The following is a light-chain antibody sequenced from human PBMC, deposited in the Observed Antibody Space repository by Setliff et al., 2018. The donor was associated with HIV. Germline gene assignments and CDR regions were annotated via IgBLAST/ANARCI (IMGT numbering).Light chain of an antibody. CDR2: DVS. CDR1: SSDVGGYNY. V-gene: IGLV2-11*01. CDR3: CSHAGSYTFYV. J-gene: IGLJ1*01. Sequence: ALPQPRSVSGSPGQSVTISCTGTSSDVGGYNYVSWYQQHPGKAPKLMIYDVSERPSGVPDRFSGSKSANTASLTISGLQAEDEADYYCCSHAGSYTFYVFGTGTKVTVL.